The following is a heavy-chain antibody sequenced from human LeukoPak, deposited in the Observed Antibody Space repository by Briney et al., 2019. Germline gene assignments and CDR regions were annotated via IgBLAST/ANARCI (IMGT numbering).Heavy chain of an antibody. CDR1: GFTFSSYA. CDR2: ISGSGGST. Sequence: GGSLRLSCAASGFTFSSYAMSWVRQAPGKGLEWVSAISGSGGSTYYADSVKGRFTVSRDNARNSLYLQMNGLRAEDTAVYYCAKDMGYCSSATCYGLDYWGQGTLVTVSS. D-gene: IGHD2-2*01. J-gene: IGHJ4*02. V-gene: IGHV3-23*01. CDR3: AKDMGYCSSATCYGLDY.